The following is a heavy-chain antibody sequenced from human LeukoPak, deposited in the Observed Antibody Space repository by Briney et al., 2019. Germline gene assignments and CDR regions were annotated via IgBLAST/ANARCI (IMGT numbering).Heavy chain of an antibody. Sequence: GGSLRLSCAASGFTFSSYGMHWVRQAPGKGLEWVAFIRYDGSNKYYADSVKGRFTISRDNSKNTLYLQMNSLRAEDTAVYYCARDRQDAIWSRDGYNFVRTFDYWGQGTLVIVSA. J-gene: IGHJ4*02. D-gene: IGHD5-24*01. CDR2: IRYDGSNK. CDR1: GFTFSSYG. V-gene: IGHV3-30*02. CDR3: ARDRQDAIWSRDGYNFVRTFDY.